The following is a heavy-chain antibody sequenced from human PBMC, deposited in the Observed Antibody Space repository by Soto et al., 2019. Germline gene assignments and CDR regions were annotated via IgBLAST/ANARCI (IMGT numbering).Heavy chain of an antibody. Sequence: PGESLKISCKGSGYSFTSYWISWVRQMPGKGLEWMGRIDPSDSYTNYSPSFQGHVTISADKSISTAYLQWSSLKASDTAMYYCARHLDVDTAMVTIYYYYAMDVWGQGTTVTVSS. V-gene: IGHV5-10-1*01. CDR1: GYSFTSYW. CDR2: IDPSDSYT. J-gene: IGHJ6*02. CDR3: ARHLDVDTAMVTIYYYYAMDV. D-gene: IGHD5-18*01.